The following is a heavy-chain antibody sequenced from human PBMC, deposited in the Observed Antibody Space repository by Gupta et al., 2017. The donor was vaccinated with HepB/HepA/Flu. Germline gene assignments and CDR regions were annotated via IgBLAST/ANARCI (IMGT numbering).Heavy chain of an antibody. V-gene: IGHV4-39*01. Sequence: QLQLQESGPGLVQPSETLSLTRTASGGSSSSSSYHWGWNRQPPGKGLEWIGSIYYSGSTYYNPSLKSRVTISVDTSKNQFSLKLSSVTAADTAVYYRAGIASGSYYIPGAFDIWGQVTMVTVSS. J-gene: IGHJ3*02. CDR3: AGIASGSYYIPGAFDI. CDR2: IYYSGST. D-gene: IGHD1-26*01. CDR1: GGSSSSSSYH.